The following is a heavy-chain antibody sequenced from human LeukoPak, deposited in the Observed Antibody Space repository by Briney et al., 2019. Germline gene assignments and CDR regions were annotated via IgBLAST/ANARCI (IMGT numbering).Heavy chain of an antibody. D-gene: IGHD1-26*01. CDR3: ARDFIVGATRGSWFDP. CDR2: IYTSGST. J-gene: IGHJ5*02. V-gene: IGHV4-4*07. CDR1: GGSISSYY. Sequence: PSETLSLTCTVSGGSISSYYWSWIRQPAGKGLEWIGRIYTSGSTNYNPSLKSRVTMSVDTSKNQFSLKLSSVTAADTAVYYCARDFIVGATRGSWFDPWGQGTLVTVSS.